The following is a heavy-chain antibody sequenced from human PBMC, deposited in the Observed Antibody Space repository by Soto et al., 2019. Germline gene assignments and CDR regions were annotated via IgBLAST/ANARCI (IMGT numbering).Heavy chain of an antibody. CDR2: IFYSGST. Sequence: SETLSLTCTVSGGSISSSSYYWGWIRQPPGKGLEWIGSIFYSGSTYYNPSLKSRVTISVDTSKNQFSLKLSSVTAADTAVYYCARAVQGYYDFWSGYSSPDYYYGMDVWGQGTTVT. CDR1: GGSISSSSYY. CDR3: ARAVQGYYDFWSGYSSPDYYYGMDV. D-gene: IGHD3-3*01. V-gene: IGHV4-39*01. J-gene: IGHJ6*02.